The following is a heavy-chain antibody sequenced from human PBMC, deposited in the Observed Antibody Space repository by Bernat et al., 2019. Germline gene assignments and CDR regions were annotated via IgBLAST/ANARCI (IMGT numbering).Heavy chain of an antibody. CDR3: ARDPSGGYFDWLLS. D-gene: IGHD3-9*01. V-gene: IGHV3-30-3*01. CDR2: ISYDGSNK. CDR1: GFTFSSYA. Sequence: QVQLVESGGGVVQPGRSLRLSCAASGFTFSSYAMHWVRQAPGKGLEWVAVISYDGSNKYYADSEKGRFTISRDNSKNTLYLQMNSLRAEDAAVYYCARDPSGGYFDWLLSWGQGTLVTVSS. J-gene: IGHJ5*02.